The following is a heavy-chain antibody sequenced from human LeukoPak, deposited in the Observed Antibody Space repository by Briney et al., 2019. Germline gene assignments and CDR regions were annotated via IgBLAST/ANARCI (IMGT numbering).Heavy chain of an antibody. CDR2: IYSGGST. J-gene: IGHJ4*02. D-gene: IGHD6-19*01. Sequence: GGSLRLSCAASGFTVSSNYMSWVRQAPGKGLEWVSVIYSGGSTYYADSVKGRFTISRDNSKNTLYLQMNSLRAEDTAVYYCARGSGRVGSGWNFDYWGQGTLVTVSS. CDR1: GFTVSSNY. CDR3: ARGSGRVGSGWNFDY. V-gene: IGHV3-53*01.